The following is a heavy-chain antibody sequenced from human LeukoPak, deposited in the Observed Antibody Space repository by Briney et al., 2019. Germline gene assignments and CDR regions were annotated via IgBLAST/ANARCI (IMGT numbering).Heavy chain of an antibody. J-gene: IGHJ4*02. V-gene: IGHV3-23*01. CDR1: GFTFSSYA. CDR2: ITASGGST. Sequence: GGSLRLSCAASGFTFSSYAMSWVRQAPGKGLEWVSAITASGGSTYYVDSVKGRFTNSRDNSKNTLYLQMNSLRAEDTAVYYCARRRYNWNAIDYWGQGTLVTVSS. D-gene: IGHD1-20*01. CDR3: ARRRYNWNAIDY.